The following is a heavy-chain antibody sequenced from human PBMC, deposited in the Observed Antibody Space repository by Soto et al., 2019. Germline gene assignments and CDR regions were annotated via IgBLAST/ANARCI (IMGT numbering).Heavy chain of an antibody. CDR3: AHSRCGGDCLQSYSSHYYYGMDV. V-gene: IGHV2-5*05. J-gene: IGHJ6*02. CDR1: GFSLSTSGVG. CDR2: IYWDDDK. Sequence: QITLKESGPTLVRPTQTLTLTCTFSGFSLSTSGVGVGWIRQPPGKALEWLALIYWDDDKRYGPSLKSRLTITKHTSKNQVVLTMTNMDPVDTATYYCAHSRCGGDCLQSYSSHYYYGMDVWGQGTTVTVSS. D-gene: IGHD2-21*02.